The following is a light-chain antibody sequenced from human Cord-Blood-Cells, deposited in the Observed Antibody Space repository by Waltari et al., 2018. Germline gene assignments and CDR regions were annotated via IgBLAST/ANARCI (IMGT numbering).Light chain of an antibody. Sequence: EIVLTQSPGTLSLSPGESATLSCRASQSVSRSYLDWYQQKPGQAPRLLIYGASSRATGIPDRFSGSGYGTDFTLTISRLEPEDFAVYYCQQYGSSPTFGQGTRLEIK. CDR1: QSVSRSY. CDR2: GAS. CDR3: QQYGSSPT. V-gene: IGKV3-20*01. J-gene: IGKJ5*01.